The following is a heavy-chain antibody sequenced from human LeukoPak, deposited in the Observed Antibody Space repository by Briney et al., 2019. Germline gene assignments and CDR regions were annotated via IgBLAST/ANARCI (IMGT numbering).Heavy chain of an antibody. CDR3: ARGRPPHDYGTLFDY. V-gene: IGHV4-59*01. Sequence: PSETLSLTCSVSGASISSYYWSWMRQPPGKGLEWIGYISNSGSTNYNPSLKSRVTMSVDTSKKQFSLKLSSVTAADTAVYYCARGRPPHDYGTLFDYWGQGTLVTVSS. CDR2: ISNSGST. J-gene: IGHJ4*02. CDR1: GASISSYY. D-gene: IGHD4-17*01.